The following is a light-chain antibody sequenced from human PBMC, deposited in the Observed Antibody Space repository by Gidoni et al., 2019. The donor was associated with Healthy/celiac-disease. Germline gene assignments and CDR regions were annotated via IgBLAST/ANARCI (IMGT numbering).Light chain of an antibody. CDR3: QQYNSYRYT. Sequence: DIQMNQSPSTLSASVGDRVAITCRASQSISSWLAWYQQKPGKAPKLLIYDASSFESWVPSRFSCSGSGTEFTLTISILQPDDFATYYCQQYNSYRYTFGQGTKLEIK. CDR1: QSISSW. CDR2: DAS. V-gene: IGKV1-5*01. J-gene: IGKJ2*01.